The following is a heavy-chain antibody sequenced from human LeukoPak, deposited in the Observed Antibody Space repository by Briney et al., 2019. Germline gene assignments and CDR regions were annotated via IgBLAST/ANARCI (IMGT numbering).Heavy chain of an antibody. CDR1: GGSISSYY. CDR3: AGGASSGWYDY. CDR2: IYYSGST. V-gene: IGHV4-59*01. D-gene: IGHD6-19*01. Sequence: PSETLSLTCTVSGGSISSYYWSWIRQPPGKGLEWIGYIYYSGSTNYIPSLKSRVTISVDTSKNQFSLKLSPVTAADTAVYYCAGGASSGWYDYWGQGTLVTVSS. J-gene: IGHJ4*02.